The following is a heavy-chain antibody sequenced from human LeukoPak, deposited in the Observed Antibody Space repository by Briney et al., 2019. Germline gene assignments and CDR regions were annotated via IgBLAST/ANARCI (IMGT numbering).Heavy chain of an antibody. CDR1: GYTFTSYG. V-gene: IGHV1-18*01. CDR3: ARDFPFWSGYGTPYNWFDP. J-gene: IGHJ5*02. D-gene: IGHD3-3*01. Sequence: ASVKVSCKASGYTFTSYGISWVRQAPGQGLEWMGWISAYNGNTNYAQKFQGRVTMTRDTSISTAYMELSRLRSDDTAVYYCARDFPFWSGYGTPYNWFDPWGQGTLVTVSS. CDR2: ISAYNGNT.